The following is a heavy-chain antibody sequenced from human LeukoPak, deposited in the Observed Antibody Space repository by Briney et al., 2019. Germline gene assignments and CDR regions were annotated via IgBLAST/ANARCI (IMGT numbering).Heavy chain of an antibody. CDR3: ASIGRTTVIYAEYFQH. D-gene: IGHD4-17*01. CDR1: GGTFSSYA. CDR2: IIPTLGIA. V-gene: IGHV1-69*04. J-gene: IGHJ1*01. Sequence: SVKVSCKASGGTFSSYAISWVRQAPGQGLEWMGRIIPTLGIANYAQKFQGRVTITADKSTSTAYMELSSLRSEDTAVYYCASIGRTTVIYAEYFQHWGQGTLVTVSS.